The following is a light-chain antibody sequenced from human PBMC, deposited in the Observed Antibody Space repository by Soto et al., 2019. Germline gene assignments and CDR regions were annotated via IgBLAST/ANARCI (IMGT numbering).Light chain of an antibody. CDR2: AAS. Sequence: AIQLTQSPSSLSASVGDRVTITCRASQAIRTALGWYQQKPGKVPKLLIYAASTLQSGVPSRFSGSGSGTDFTLTISSLLPEDFATYYCLLDFRYFWAFGQGTKVDIK. CDR3: LLDFRYFWA. J-gene: IGKJ1*01. CDR1: QAIRTA. V-gene: IGKV1-6*01.